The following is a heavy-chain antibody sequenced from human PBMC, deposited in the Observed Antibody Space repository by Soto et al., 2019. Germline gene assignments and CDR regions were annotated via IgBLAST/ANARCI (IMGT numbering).Heavy chain of an antibody. CDR1: GFTFSSYW. J-gene: IGHJ4*02. D-gene: IGHD3-22*01. Sequence: EVQMVESGGGLVQPGGSLRLSCAASGFTFSSYWMSWVRQAPGKGLEWVGNIKQDGSEKYYVDSVKGRFTISRDNAKNSLYLQMNSLRAEDTAVYYCARARADYYDSSGYPLGYWGQGTLVTVSS. CDR3: ARARADYYDSSGYPLGY. CDR2: IKQDGSEK. V-gene: IGHV3-7*04.